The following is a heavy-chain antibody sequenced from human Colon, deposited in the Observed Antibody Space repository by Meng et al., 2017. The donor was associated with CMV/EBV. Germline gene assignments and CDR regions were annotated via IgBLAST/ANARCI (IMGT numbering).Heavy chain of an antibody. CDR2: IRSKAYGATM. D-gene: IGHD5-18*01. CDR3: ARPPLGVQIWLFLEL. V-gene: IGHV3-49*04. Sequence: GGSLRLSCTASGFRFGDYAVSWVRQAPEKGLEWVGFIRSKAYGATMEYAASVKGRFTISRDDSNSVAYLQMNSLTVDDTAVYYCARPPLGVQIWLFLELWGQGMLVTVSS. J-gene: IGHJ4*02. CDR1: GFRFGDYA.